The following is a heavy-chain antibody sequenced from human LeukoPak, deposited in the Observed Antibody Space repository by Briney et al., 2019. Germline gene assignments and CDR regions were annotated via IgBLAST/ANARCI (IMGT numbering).Heavy chain of an antibody. CDR1: GFTVSSNY. D-gene: IGHD5-24*01. CDR3: ARGAGYNYPYYFDY. J-gene: IGHJ4*02. CDR2: IYGGGNI. Sequence: GGSLRLSCAASGFTVSSNYMNWVRQAPGKGLEWVSVIYGGGNIYYADSVKGRFTISRDNSKNTLYLQMNSLRAEDTAVYYCARGAGYNYPYYFDYWGQGTPVTVSS. V-gene: IGHV3-53*01.